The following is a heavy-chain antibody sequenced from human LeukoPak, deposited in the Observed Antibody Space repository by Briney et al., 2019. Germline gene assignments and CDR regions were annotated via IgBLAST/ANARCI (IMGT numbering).Heavy chain of an antibody. Sequence: GGSLRLSCGAAGFIFRNYWMGWVRQAPGKGLEWVSVIYSGGSTYYADSVKGRFTISRHNSKNTLYLQMNSLRAEDTAVYYCARARGGGPYGYFDYWGQGTLVTVSS. CDR2: IYSGGST. CDR1: GFIFRNYW. D-gene: IGHD3-16*01. V-gene: IGHV3-53*04. J-gene: IGHJ4*02. CDR3: ARARGGGPYGYFDY.